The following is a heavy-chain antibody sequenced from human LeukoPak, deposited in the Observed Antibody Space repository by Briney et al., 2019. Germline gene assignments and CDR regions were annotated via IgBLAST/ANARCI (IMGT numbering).Heavy chain of an antibody. D-gene: IGHD4-17*01. J-gene: IGHJ3*02. CDR2: IFHSGST. CDR3: ARSYGDYGAFDI. Sequence: PSETLSLTGTVSGDSISNYYWSWIRQPPGKGLEWIGYIFHSGSTNYNPSLKSRVTISVDTSKNQFSLNLSSVTAADTAVYYCARSYGDYGAFDIWGQGTMVTVSS. CDR1: GDSISNYY. V-gene: IGHV4-59*08.